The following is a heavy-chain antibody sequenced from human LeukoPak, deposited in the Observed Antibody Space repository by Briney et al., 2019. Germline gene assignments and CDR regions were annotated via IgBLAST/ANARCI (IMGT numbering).Heavy chain of an antibody. CDR1: GFTFTSSA. CDR2: IVVGSGNT. J-gene: IGHJ3*02. V-gene: IGHV1-58*02. D-gene: IGHD2/OR15-2a*01. CDR3: AAVLFRGSVGNFPLDAFDI. Sequence: ASVKVSCKASGFTFTSSAMQWVRQARGQRLEWIGWIVVGSGNTAYAQKFQERVTISRDMSTSTAYMELSSLRSEDTAVYYCAAVLFRGSVGNFPLDAFDIWGQGTMVTVSS.